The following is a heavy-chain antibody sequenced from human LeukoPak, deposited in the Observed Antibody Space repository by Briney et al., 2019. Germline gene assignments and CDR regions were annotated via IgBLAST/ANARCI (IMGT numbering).Heavy chain of an antibody. J-gene: IGHJ5*02. D-gene: IGHD3-3*01. CDR2: ISYDGSNK. Sequence: GGSLRLSCAASGFTFSSYGMHWVRQAPGKGLEWVAVISYDGSNKYYADSVKGRFTISRDNSKNTLYLQMNSLRAEDTAVYYCAKEVEDFWSGYYTLNWFDPWGQGTLVTVSS. CDR1: GFTFSSYG. V-gene: IGHV3-30*18. CDR3: AKEVEDFWSGYYTLNWFDP.